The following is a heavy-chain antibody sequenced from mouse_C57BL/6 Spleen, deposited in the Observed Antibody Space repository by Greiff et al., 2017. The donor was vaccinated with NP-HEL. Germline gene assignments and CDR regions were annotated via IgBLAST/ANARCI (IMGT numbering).Heavy chain of an antibody. V-gene: IGHV5-17*01. D-gene: IGHD2-4*01. CDR2: ISSGSSTI. CDR1: GFTFSDYG. CDR3: ARLGLRRGDYFDY. J-gene: IGHJ2*01. Sequence: EVKLMESGGGLVKPGGSLKLSCAASGFTFSDYGMHWVRQAPEKGLEWVAYISSGSSTIYYADTVKGRFTISRDNAKNTLFLQMTSLRSEDTAMYYCARLGLRRGDYFDYWGQGTTLTVSS.